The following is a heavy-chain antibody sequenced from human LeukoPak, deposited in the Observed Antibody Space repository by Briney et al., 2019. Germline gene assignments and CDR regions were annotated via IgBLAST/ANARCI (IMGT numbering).Heavy chain of an antibody. V-gene: IGHV3-23*01. CDR3: ARYGSPIADNWFDP. CDR2: ISGNGGST. J-gene: IGHJ5*02. CDR1: GFTFSSYA. Sequence: GGSLRLSCAASGFTFSSYAMSWVRQAPGKGLEWVSAISGNGGSTYYADSVKGRFTISRDNSKNTLYLQMNSLRAEDTAVYYCARYGSPIADNWFDPWGQGTLVTVSS. D-gene: IGHD6-13*01.